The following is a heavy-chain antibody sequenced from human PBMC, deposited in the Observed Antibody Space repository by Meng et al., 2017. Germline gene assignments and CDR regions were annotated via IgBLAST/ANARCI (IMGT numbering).Heavy chain of an antibody. CDR2: INHNSGGT. CDR1: GYTFTGYY. D-gene: IGHD6-6*01. Sequence: ASVMVSCKASGYTFTGYYMHWVRQDPGQGLEWMGRINHNSGGTNYAQKFQGRVTMTRDTSISTAYMELSRLRSDDTAVYYCASFKEGSSRAFDIWGQGTMVTVSS. J-gene: IGHJ3*02. V-gene: IGHV1-2*06. CDR3: ASFKEGSSRAFDI.